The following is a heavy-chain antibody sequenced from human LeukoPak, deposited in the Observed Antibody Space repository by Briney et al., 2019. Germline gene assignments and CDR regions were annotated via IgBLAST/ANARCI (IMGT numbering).Heavy chain of an antibody. Sequence: GASVKVSSKASGGTFSSYAISWVRQASGQGLEWMGGIIPIFGTANYAQKFQGRVTITADESTSTAYMELSSLRSEDTAVYYCARSGVDYANLYFDYWGQGTLVTVSS. D-gene: IGHD3-3*01. CDR1: GGTFSSYA. V-gene: IGHV1-69*13. CDR2: IIPIFGTA. J-gene: IGHJ4*02. CDR3: ARSGVDYANLYFDY.